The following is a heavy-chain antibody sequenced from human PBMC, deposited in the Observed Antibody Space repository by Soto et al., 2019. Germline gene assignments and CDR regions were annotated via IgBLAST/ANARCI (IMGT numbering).Heavy chain of an antibody. Sequence: QVQLVESGGGVVQPGRSLRLSCAASGFTFSSYGMHWVRQAPGKGLEWVAVISSDGSDKNYADSVKGRFSISRDNSRNTLFLQMNSLRPEDTAVFYCAKEPYDSTGFYYSFHHWCQGTLVTVSS. CDR2: ISSDGSDK. D-gene: IGHD3-22*01. J-gene: IGHJ4*02. V-gene: IGHV3-30*18. CDR1: GFTFSSYG. CDR3: AKEPYDSTGFYYSFHH.